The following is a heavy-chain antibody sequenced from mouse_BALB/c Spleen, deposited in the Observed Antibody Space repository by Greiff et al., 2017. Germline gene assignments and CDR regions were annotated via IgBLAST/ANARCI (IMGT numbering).Heavy chain of an antibody. J-gene: IGHJ4*01. CDR1: EYEFPSHD. Sequence: EVNVVESGGGLVQPGESLKLSCESNEYEFPSHDMSWVRKTPEKWLELVAAINSDGGSTYYPDTMERRFIISRDNTKKTLYLQMSSLRSEDTALYYCARHVLGGLYYAMDYWGQGTSVTVSS. CDR2: INSDGGST. CDR3: ARHVLGGLYYAMDY. V-gene: IGHV5-2*01.